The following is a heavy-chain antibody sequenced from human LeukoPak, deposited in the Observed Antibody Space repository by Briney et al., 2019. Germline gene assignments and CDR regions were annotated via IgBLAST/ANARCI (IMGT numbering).Heavy chain of an antibody. J-gene: IGHJ4*02. Sequence: PSETLSLTCAVYGGSFSGYYWSWIRQPPGNGLEWIGEINHSGSTNYNPSLKSRVTISVDTSKNQFSLKLSSVTAADTAVYYCARVRGCFDYWGQGTLVTVSS. V-gene: IGHV4-34*01. CDR2: INHSGST. CDR1: GGSFSGYY. CDR3: ARVRGCFDY. D-gene: IGHD2-8*01.